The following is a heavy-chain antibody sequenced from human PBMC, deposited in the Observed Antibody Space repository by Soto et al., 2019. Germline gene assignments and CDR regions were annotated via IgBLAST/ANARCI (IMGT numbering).Heavy chain of an antibody. CDR1: GFTFRTYW. Sequence: EVQLVESGGGLVQPGGSLRLSCAVSGFTFRTYWMHWVRQAAGKGLVSVSRINSDGSITIYADSVKGRFTISRDNAKNKLFLQMNSLRADDTAVYYCAPLGNFGVVTGYWGQGTLVTVSS. CDR3: APLGNFGVVTGY. D-gene: IGHD3-3*01. J-gene: IGHJ4*02. V-gene: IGHV3-74*01. CDR2: INSDGSIT.